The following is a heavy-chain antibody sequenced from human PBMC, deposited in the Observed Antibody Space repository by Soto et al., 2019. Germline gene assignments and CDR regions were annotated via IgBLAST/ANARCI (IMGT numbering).Heavy chain of an antibody. Sequence: QVHLQESGPGLIKPSGTLSLTCAVSGGSISSNWWRWVRQPPGKGLEWIGEIYHSGSTNYNPSLMNRVTMSMDKSQNHLSLNLNSVTAADTAVYYCARHIAVSGTRGFDFWGRGTLVTVSS. CDR1: GGSISSNW. D-gene: IGHD6-19*01. CDR3: ARHIAVSGTRGFDF. V-gene: IGHV4-4*02. CDR2: IYHSGST. J-gene: IGHJ4*02.